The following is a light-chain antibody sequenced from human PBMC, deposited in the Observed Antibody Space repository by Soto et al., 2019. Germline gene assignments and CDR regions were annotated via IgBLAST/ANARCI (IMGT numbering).Light chain of an antibody. CDR1: QSVSSY. Sequence: EIVLTQSPATLSLSPGERATLSCRASQSVSSYLAWYQQKPGQAPRLLIYDASNRATGIPARFSGSVSGTDFTLTIRSLDPEDFAVYYCQQRSKWFTFGGGTKVEIK. CDR2: DAS. CDR3: QQRSKWFT. J-gene: IGKJ4*01. V-gene: IGKV3-11*01.